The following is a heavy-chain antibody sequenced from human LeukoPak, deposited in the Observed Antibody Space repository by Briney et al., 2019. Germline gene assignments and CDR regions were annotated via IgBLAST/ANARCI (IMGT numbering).Heavy chain of an antibody. D-gene: IGHD4/OR15-4a*01. J-gene: IGHJ4*02. V-gene: IGHV3-48*01. CDR3: ARRAGAYSHPYDY. CDR1: GFTFSSYS. Sequence: PGGSMRLSCAAPGFTFSSYSMNWVRQAPGKGLEWVSYISSSSSTIYYADSVKGRFTISRDNSKNTLYLQMNSLRAEDTAVYYCARRAGAYSHPYDYWGQGTLVTVSS. CDR2: ISSSSSTI.